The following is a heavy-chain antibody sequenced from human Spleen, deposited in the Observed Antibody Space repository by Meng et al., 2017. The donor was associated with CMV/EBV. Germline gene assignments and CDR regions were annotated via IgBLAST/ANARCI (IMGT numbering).Heavy chain of an antibody. J-gene: IGHJ6*02. CDR1: GFTFSSYA. V-gene: IGHV3-23*01. CDR3: AKGYSSRLDSDYYYYGMDV. Sequence: GESLKISCAASGFTFSSYAMSWVRQAPGKGLEWVSAISGSGGSTYYADSVKGRFTISRDNSKNTLYLQMNSLRAEDTAVYYCAKGYSSRLDSDYYYYGMDVWGQGTTVTVSS. CDR2: ISGSGGST. D-gene: IGHD2-15*01.